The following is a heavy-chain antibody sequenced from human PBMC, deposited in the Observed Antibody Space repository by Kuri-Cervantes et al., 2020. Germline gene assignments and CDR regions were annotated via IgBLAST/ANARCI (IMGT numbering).Heavy chain of an antibody. Sequence: GESLKISCAASGFTFSSYAMHWVRQAPGKGLEYVSAISSNGGSTYYADSVKGRFTISRDNSKNTLYLQMNSLRAEDTAVYYCARGHIRFVDYWGQGTLVTVSS. V-gene: IGHV3-64*02. CDR3: ARGHIRFVDY. D-gene: IGHD3-3*01. CDR2: ISSNGGST. J-gene: IGHJ4*02. CDR1: GFTFSSYA.